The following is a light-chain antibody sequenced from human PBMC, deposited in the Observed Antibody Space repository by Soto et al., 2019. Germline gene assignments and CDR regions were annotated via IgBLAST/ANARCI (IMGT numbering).Light chain of an antibody. CDR1: QSVNTF. Sequence: EIVLTQSPATPSLSPGERATLSCRASQSVNTFLAWYQQKPGQAPRLLIYDASNRATGVPARFRGSGSGTDFTLTISSLEPEDFAVYFCQQRSNWPPITFGQGTRLEIK. CDR3: QQRSNWPPIT. V-gene: IGKV3-11*01. CDR2: DAS. J-gene: IGKJ5*01.